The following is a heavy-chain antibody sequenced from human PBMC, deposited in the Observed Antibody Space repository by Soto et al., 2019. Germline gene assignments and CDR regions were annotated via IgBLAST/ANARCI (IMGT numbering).Heavy chain of an antibody. D-gene: IGHD2-2*01. J-gene: IGHJ4*02. V-gene: IGHV4-4*07. CDR2: VYSSGTT. Sequence: ASETLSLTCSVSGGSINSYWWSWIRQPAGKGLEWIGRVYSSGTTDYNPSLNSRATMSVETSKNQFSLKLTSVTAADTAVYYCARDIGSYAYAEGYWGQGIQVTVS. CDR3: ARDIGSYAYAEGY. CDR1: GGSINSYW.